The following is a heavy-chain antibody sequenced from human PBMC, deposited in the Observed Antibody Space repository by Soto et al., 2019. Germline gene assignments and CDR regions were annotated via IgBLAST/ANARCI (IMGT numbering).Heavy chain of an antibody. Sequence: QVQLQESGPGLVKPSQTLSLTCTVSGGSISSGGYYWSWIRQHPGKGLEWIGYIYFSGSTYYNPSLKSRVTISVDTSKNQFSLKLSTVTAADTAVYYCARSPHIQLWSYPSDYWGQGTLVTVSS. CDR3: ARSPHIQLWSYPSDY. CDR1: GGSISSGGYY. CDR2: IYFSGST. J-gene: IGHJ4*02. V-gene: IGHV4-31*03. D-gene: IGHD5-18*01.